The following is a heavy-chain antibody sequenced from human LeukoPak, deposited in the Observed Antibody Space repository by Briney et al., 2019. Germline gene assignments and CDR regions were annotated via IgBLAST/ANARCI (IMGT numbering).Heavy chain of an antibody. J-gene: IGHJ4*02. D-gene: IGHD3-22*01. V-gene: IGHV3-7*01. CDR1: GFTLSSYW. Sequence: GGSLRLSCAASGFTLSSYWMSWVRQAPGKGLEWVANIKQDGSEKYYVDSVKGRFTISRDHAKNSLYLQMNSLRAGDTAVYACGRRVVVRNLYYFVYSGQGNLVTVSS. CDR2: IKQDGSEK. CDR3: GRRVVVRNLYYFVY.